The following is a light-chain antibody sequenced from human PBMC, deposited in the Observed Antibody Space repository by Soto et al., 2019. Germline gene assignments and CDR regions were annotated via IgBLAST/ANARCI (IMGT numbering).Light chain of an antibody. CDR3: CSYVSSYNYV. V-gene: IGLV2-11*01. CDR2: DVS. J-gene: IGLJ1*01. CDR1: SSDVGGYDY. Sequence: QSALTQPRSVSGSPGQSVTISCTGTSSDVGGYDYVSWYQQHPGKAPKFIVYDVSKRPSGVPDRFSGSKSVTTASLTISGLQAEDEADYYCCSYVSSYNYVFGTGTKVTVL.